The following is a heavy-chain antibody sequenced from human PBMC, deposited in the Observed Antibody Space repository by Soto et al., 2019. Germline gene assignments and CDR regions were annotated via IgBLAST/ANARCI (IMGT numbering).Heavy chain of an antibody. V-gene: IGHV3-30*12. CDR1: GFICSDYD. Sequence: GGSLRLSCAVSGFICSDYDMSWVRQAPGKGLEWVALIYYDGSNEYYADSVQGRFTISRDNSKNTLYLQMNSLRAEDTAVYYCAREGLNPPLAYTGSYGLGYWGQGTLVTVSS. J-gene: IGHJ4*02. D-gene: IGHD1-26*01. CDR2: IYYDGSNE. CDR3: AREGLNPPLAYTGSYGLGY.